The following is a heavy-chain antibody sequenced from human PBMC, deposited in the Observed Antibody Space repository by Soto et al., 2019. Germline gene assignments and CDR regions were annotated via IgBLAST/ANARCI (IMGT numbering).Heavy chain of an antibody. CDR1: GGSISSYY. Sequence: PSETLSLTCTVSGGSISSYYWSWIRQPPGKGLEWIGYIYYSGSTNYNPSLKSRVTISVDTSKNQFSLKLSSVTAADTAVYYCARYCSSTSCINWSDPWGQGTLVTVSS. CDR3: ARYCSSTSCINWSDP. J-gene: IGHJ5*02. D-gene: IGHD2-2*01. V-gene: IGHV4-59*01. CDR2: IYYSGST.